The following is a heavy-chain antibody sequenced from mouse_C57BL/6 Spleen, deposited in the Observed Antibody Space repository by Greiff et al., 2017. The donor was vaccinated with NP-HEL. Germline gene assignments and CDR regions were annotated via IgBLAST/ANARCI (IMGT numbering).Heavy chain of an antibody. CDR2: IDPSDSYT. CDR1: GYTFTSYW. V-gene: IGHV1-69*01. J-gene: IGHJ3*01. Sequence: QVQLKESGAELVMPGASVKLSCKASGYTFTSYWMHWVKQRPGQGLEWIGEIDPSDSYTNYNQKFKGKSTLTVDKSSSTAYMQLSSLTSEDSAVYYCARGGEKEWFAYWGQGTLVTVSA. CDR3: ARGGEKEWFAY.